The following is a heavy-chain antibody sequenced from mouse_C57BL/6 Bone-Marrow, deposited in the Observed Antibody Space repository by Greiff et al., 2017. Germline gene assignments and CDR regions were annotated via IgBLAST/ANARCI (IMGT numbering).Heavy chain of an antibody. CDR2: ISSGGDYI. CDR1: GFTFSSYA. V-gene: IGHV5-9-1*02. J-gene: IGHJ1*03. CDR3: TRDLRGYYGNYDSYWYFDV. Sequence: EVMLVESGEGLVKPGGSLKLSCAASGFTFSSYALSWVRQTPEKRLEWVAYISSGGDYIYYADTVKGRFTISRDNARNTLYLQMSSLKSEDTAMYYCTRDLRGYYGNYDSYWYFDVWGTGTTVTVSS. D-gene: IGHD2-1*01.